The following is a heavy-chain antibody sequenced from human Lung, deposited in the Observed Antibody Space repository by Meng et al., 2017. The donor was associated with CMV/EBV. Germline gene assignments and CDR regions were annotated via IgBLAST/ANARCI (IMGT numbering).Heavy chain of an antibody. CDR2: IIPILGTA. CDR1: GGTFSSYG. CDR3: ARGDSSWYRLDY. V-gene: IGHV1-69*05. J-gene: IGHJ4*02. D-gene: IGHD6-13*01. Sequence: CKNSGGTFSSYGISWMRQAPGQGLEWMGGIIPILGTANYAQKFQGRVTITTDESTSTAYMELSSLSSEDTAVYYCARGDSSWYRLDYWGQGTLVTVS.